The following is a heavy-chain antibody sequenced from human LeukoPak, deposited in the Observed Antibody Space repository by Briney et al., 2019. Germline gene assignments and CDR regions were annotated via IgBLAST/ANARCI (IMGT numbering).Heavy chain of an antibody. CDR2: INPNSSGT. CDR1: GYTFTGYY. CDR3: ASRCCSKGPFDY. J-gene: IGHJ4*02. V-gene: IGHV1-2*02. Sequence: GASVKVSCKASGYTFTGYYMHWVQQAPGQGLEWMGWINPNSSGTNYAQKFQGRVTMTRDTSISTAYMELSRLRSDDTAVYYCASRCCSKGPFDYWGQGTLVTVSS. D-gene: IGHD6-13*01.